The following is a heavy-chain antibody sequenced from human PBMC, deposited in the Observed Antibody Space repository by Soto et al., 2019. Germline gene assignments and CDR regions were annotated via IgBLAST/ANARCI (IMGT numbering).Heavy chain of an antibody. CDR1: GFTFDTYA. CDR3: TRGLLTDYFDY. CDR2: ISYDGSNQ. J-gene: IGHJ4*02. Sequence: QVQLVESGGGVVQSGRSLRLSCVASGFTFDTYAMHWVRQAPGKGLEWVAVISYDGSNQFYAGSVKGRFTVSRDNSKNTLYLQMNSLRNDDTAVYYCTRGLLTDYFDYWGQGALVTVSS. V-gene: IGHV3-30-3*01.